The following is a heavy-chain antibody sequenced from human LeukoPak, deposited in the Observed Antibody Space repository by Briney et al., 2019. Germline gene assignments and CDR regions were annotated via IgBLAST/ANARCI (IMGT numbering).Heavy chain of an antibody. CDR3: ASSRGEVVVPAALDY. Sequence: SETLSLTCAVYGGSFSGYYWSWIRQPPGKGLEWIGEINHSGSTNHNPSLKSRVTISVDTSKNQFSLKLSSVTAADTAVYYCASSRGEVVVPAALDYWGQGTLVTVSS. CDR1: GGSFSGYY. V-gene: IGHV4-34*01. J-gene: IGHJ4*02. CDR2: INHSGST. D-gene: IGHD2-2*01.